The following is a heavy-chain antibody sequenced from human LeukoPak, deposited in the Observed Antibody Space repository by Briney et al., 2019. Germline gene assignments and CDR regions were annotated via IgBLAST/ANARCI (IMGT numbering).Heavy chain of an antibody. J-gene: IGHJ4*02. CDR3: ARPGWFGELRGDYFDY. D-gene: IGHD3-10*01. V-gene: IGHV4-39*02. Sequence: SETLSLTCTVSGGSISSSNYSWAWIRQPPGKGLEWIGSIYYTRNTYYNPSLKSRGTISAETSKNHFSLKLSSVTASDTAVYYCARPGWFGELRGDYFDYWGQGSLVTVYS. CDR2: IYYTRNT. CDR1: GGSISSSNYS.